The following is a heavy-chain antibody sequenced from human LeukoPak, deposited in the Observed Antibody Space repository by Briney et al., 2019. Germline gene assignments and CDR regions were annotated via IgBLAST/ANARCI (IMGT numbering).Heavy chain of an antibody. D-gene: IGHD2-15*01. J-gene: IGHJ1*01. Sequence: GGSEGLSCAASGITLSDHYMDWVRQGPGKGLEWVGRFTSKTDGGTTDYAAPVRVRFTISRDDSKDTLYLQMNSLKTEDTAVYYCTTAQFFNSGGSLAYWGEGT. V-gene: IGHV3-15*01. CDR1: GITLSDHY. CDR3: TTAQFFNSGGSLAY. CDR2: FTSKTDGGTT.